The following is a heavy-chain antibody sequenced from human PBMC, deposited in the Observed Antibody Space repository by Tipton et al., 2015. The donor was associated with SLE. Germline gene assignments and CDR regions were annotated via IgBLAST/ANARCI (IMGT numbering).Heavy chain of an antibody. J-gene: IGHJ4*02. CDR1: GGSISSGDYY. CDR3: AREGIAAAGPDY. Sequence: TLSLTCTVSGGSISSGDYYWSWIRQPPGKGLEWIGYIYYSGSTYYNPSLKSRVTISVDTSKNQFSLKLSSVTAADTAVYYCAREGIAAAGPDYWGQGTLVTVSS. D-gene: IGHD6-13*01. CDR2: IYYSGST. V-gene: IGHV4-30-4*08.